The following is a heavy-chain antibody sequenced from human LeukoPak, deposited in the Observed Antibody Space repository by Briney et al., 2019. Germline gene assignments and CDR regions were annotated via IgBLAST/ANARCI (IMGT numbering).Heavy chain of an antibody. CDR3: ARAGFTGDLDY. CDR1: GYTFTSYY. Sequence: GASVKVSCKASGYTFTSYYMHWVRQAPGQGLEWMGIINPSGGSTSYAQKFQGRVTMTRNMSTSTVYMELSSLRSEDTAVYYCARAGFTGDLDYWGQGTLVTVSS. D-gene: IGHD3-16*01. V-gene: IGHV1-46*01. CDR2: INPSGGST. J-gene: IGHJ4*02.